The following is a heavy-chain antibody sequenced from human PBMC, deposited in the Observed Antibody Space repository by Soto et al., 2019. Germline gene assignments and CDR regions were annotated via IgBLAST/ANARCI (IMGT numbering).Heavy chain of an antibody. Sequence: QVQLRESGPGLVKPSQTLSLTCTVSGSAIDNGGFYWSRIRQQPGKGLEWIGHICCSGSSHYNPSLRSRVTISMDTSKNDLSLKLSSVTAADTAVYYCARGGAEDNYFDPWGQGTLVTVSS. CDR1: GSAIDNGGFY. CDR2: ICCSGSS. J-gene: IGHJ5*02. V-gene: IGHV4-31*03. CDR3: ARGGAEDNYFDP.